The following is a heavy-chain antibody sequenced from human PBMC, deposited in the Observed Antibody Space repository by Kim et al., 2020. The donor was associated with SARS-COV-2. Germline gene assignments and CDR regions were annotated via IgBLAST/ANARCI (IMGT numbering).Heavy chain of an antibody. CDR3: AINLVVRSANYFYYGMDV. D-gene: IGHD2-15*01. Sequence: GESLKISCKGSGYVFTSYWISWVRQMPGKGLEWMGRIDPSDSYTDYSPSFQGHVIISVDKSIRTAYVQWSSLRASYTAIYYCAINLVVRSANYFYYGMDVWGQGTTLTVSS. J-gene: IGHJ6*02. V-gene: IGHV5-10-1*01. CDR1: GYVFTSYW. CDR2: IDPSDSYT.